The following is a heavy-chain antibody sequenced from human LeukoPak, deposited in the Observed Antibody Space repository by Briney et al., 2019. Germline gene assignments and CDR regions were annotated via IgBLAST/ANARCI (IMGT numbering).Heavy chain of an antibody. D-gene: IGHD1-26*01. V-gene: IGHV3-30*19. CDR1: GFTFSSYG. CDR3: ARDGIVGSPLFKFDY. CDR2: ISFDGGNK. J-gene: IGHJ4*02. Sequence: GRSLRLSCAASGFTFSSYGMHWVRQAPGKGLEWVAIISFDGGNKYYADSVKGRFTISRDNSKNTLYLQMNSLRAEDTAVYYCARDGIVGSPLFKFDYWGRGTLVTVSS.